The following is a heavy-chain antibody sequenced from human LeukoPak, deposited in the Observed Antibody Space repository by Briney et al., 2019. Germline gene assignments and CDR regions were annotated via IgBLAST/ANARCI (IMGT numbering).Heavy chain of an antibody. J-gene: IGHJ6*02. V-gene: IGHV3-23*01. CDR1: GFTFSTYA. CDR2: IIGNAGST. Sequence: PGGSLRLSCVASGFTFSTYAMTWVRQAPGQGREWVSTIIGNAGSTYYADSVQARFIISRDNSKNTLFLQMTSLRAEDTAVYYCAKDPRWLPYSMDVWGQGTTVTAS. D-gene: IGHD5-12*01. CDR3: AKDPRWLPYSMDV.